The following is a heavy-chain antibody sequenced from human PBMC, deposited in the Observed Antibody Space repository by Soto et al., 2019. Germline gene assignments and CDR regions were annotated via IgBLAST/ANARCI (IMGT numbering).Heavy chain of an antibody. Sequence: SETLSLTCAVYGGSFSGYYWSWIRQPPGKGLEWIGEINHSGSTNYNPSLKSRVTISVDTSKNQFSLKLSSVTAADTAVYYCARKLRSGYYGPYFDYWGQGTLVTVSS. D-gene: IGHD3-3*01. J-gene: IGHJ4*02. CDR1: GGSFSGYY. CDR3: ARKLRSGYYGPYFDY. V-gene: IGHV4-34*01. CDR2: INHSGST.